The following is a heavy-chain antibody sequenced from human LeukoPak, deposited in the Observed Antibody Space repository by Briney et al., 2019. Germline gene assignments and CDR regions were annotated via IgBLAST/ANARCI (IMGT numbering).Heavy chain of an antibody. CDR3: AKDLTDGSYYYYYGMDV. Sequence: GRSLRLSCAASGFTFSSYGMHWVRQAPGKGLEWVAVISYDGSNKYYADSVKGRFTISRDNSKNTLYLQMNSLRAEDTAVYYCAKDLTDGSYYYYYGMDVWGQGTTVTVSS. CDR2: ISYDGSNK. V-gene: IGHV3-30*18. J-gene: IGHJ6*02. D-gene: IGHD1-26*01. CDR1: GFTFSSYG.